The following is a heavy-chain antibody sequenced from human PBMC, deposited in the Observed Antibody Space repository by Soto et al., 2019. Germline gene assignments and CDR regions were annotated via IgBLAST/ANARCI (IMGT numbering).Heavy chain of an antibody. V-gene: IGHV1-3*01. Sequence: GASVKVSCKASGYTFTGYAMHWVRQAPGQRREWMGWINAGNGNTKYSQKFQGRVTITRDTSASTAYMELSSLRSEDTAVYYCARESYDILTGYYPHPLPDYWGQGTLVTVSS. CDR2: INAGNGNT. D-gene: IGHD3-9*01. J-gene: IGHJ4*02. CDR1: GYTFTGYA. CDR3: ARESYDILTGYYPHPLPDY.